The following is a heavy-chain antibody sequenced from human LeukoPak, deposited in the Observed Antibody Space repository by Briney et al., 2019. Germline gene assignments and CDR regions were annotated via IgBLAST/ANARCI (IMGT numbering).Heavy chain of an antibody. D-gene: IGHD2-15*01. V-gene: IGHV3-23*01. J-gene: IGHJ4*02. Sequence: GGSLTLPCAASGFTFYAYAMTWVRQAPGEGLEWVSGIGGSGDSTIYAAPVRGRFTIYRDTSKDTLYLQMNNLRAEDTAIYYCAKDAWTYCSGCSRGSTSLYYWGQGTLVTVSS. CDR2: IGGSGDST. CDR3: AKDAWTYCSGCSRGSTSLYY. CDR1: GFTFYAYA.